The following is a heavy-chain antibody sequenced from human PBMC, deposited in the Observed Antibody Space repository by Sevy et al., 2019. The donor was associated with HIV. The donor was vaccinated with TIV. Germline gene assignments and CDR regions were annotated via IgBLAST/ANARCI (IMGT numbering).Heavy chain of an antibody. CDR3: ARARYYDSSGSTFDY. Sequence: SETLSLTCTVSGGSISSGDYYWSWIRQPPGKGLECIGYIYYSGSTYYNPSLKSRVTISVDTSKNQFSLKLSSVTAADTAVYYCARARYYDSSGSTFDYWCQGTLVTVSS. D-gene: IGHD3-22*01. CDR2: IYYSGST. J-gene: IGHJ4*02. V-gene: IGHV4-30-4*01. CDR1: GGSISSGDYY.